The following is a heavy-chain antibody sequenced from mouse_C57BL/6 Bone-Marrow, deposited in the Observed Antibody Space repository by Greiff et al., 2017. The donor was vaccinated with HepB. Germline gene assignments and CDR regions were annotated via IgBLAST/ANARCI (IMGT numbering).Heavy chain of an antibody. Sequence: LQQSGPELVKPGASVKISCKASGYTFTDYYMNWVKQSHGKSLEWIGDINPNNGGTSYNQKFKGKATLTVDKSSSTAYMELRSLTSEDSAVYYCARELLFDYWGQGTLVTVSA. CDR1: GYTFTDYY. D-gene: IGHD1-3*01. V-gene: IGHV1-26*01. J-gene: IGHJ3*01. CDR2: INPNNGGT. CDR3: ARELLFDY.